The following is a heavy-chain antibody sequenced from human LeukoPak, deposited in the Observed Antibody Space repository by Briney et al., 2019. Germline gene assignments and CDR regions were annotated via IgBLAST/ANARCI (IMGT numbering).Heavy chain of an antibody. V-gene: IGHV3-23*01. CDR3: AKDLGVAGDGYFDY. D-gene: IGHD6-19*01. Sequence: GGSLRLSCAASGFTFSSYAMSCVRQAPRKRLEWVSAISGSGGSTYYAGSVWGRFTISRENTTKTPYLKIKSLRAEDTAVHYCAKDLGVAGDGYFDYRGQGTLVTVSS. CDR1: GFTFSSYA. J-gene: IGHJ4*02. CDR2: ISGSGGST.